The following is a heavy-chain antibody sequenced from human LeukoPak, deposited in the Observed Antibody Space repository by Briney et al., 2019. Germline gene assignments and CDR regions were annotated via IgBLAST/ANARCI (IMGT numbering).Heavy chain of an antibody. CDR3: ARGVTTATWSSFDY. D-gene: IGHD4-11*01. Sequence: GRSLRLSCAASGFTFSSYAMHWVRQAPGKGLEWVAVISYDGSNKYYADSVKGRFTISRDNSKNTLYLQMNSLRAEDTAVHCCARGVTTATWSSFDYWGQGTLVTVSS. V-gene: IGHV3-30*04. CDR1: GFTFSSYA. J-gene: IGHJ4*02. CDR2: ISYDGSNK.